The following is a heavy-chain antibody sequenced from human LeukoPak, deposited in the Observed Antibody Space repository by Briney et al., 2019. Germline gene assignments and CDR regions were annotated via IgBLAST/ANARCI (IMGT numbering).Heavy chain of an antibody. V-gene: IGHV5-51*01. D-gene: IGHD6-13*01. Sequence: SGESLKISCKGSGYSFATNWIGWVRQMPGKGLEWMGIIYPGDSDTRYSPSFQGQVTIPPDKSINTAYLQWTSLKASDTAMYYCARRPGSWYDYWGQGTLVTVSS. CDR2: IYPGDSDT. CDR3: ARRPGSWYDY. CDR1: GYSFATNW. J-gene: IGHJ4*02.